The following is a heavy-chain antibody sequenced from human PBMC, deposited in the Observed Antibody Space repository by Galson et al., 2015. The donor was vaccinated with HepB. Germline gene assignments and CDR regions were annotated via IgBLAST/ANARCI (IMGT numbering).Heavy chain of an antibody. Sequence: ETLSLTCTVSGGSISSYYWSWIRQPPGKGLEWIGYIYYSGSTNYNPSLKSRVTISVDTSKNQFSLKLSSVTAVDTAVYYCVRGGYVWGSYRPYYYYGMDVWGQGTTVTVSS. CDR3: VRGGYVWGSYRPYYYYGMDV. J-gene: IGHJ6*02. V-gene: IGHV4-59*01. CDR1: GGSISSYY. CDR2: IYYSGST. D-gene: IGHD3-16*02.